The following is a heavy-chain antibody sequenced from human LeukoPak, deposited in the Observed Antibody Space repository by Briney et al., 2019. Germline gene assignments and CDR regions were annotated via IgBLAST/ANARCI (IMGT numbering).Heavy chain of an antibody. CDR2: IYPGDYET. Sequence: GESLKISCEGSGYSFSNYWIGWVRQVPGKGLEWMGIIYPGDYETRYSPSFQGLVTTSVDKSISTAYLQWSSLKASDTAMYYCAIPPGYCGNDCSFDHWGQGTLVTVSS. J-gene: IGHJ4*02. CDR1: GYSFSNYW. CDR3: AIPPGYCGNDCSFDH. V-gene: IGHV5-51*01. D-gene: IGHD2-21*02.